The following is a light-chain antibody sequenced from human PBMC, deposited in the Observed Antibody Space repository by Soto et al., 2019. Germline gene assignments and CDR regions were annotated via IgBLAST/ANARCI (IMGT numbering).Light chain of an antibody. J-gene: IGKJ5*01. Sequence: EIVLTQSPGTLSLSPGERATLSCRASQSVSSNYLAWYQQKPGQAPRVLIYVASSRATGIPDRFSGSGSGTDFPLTISRLEPEDFAVYYCQQYGSSPLTFGQGTRLEI. CDR3: QQYGSSPLT. CDR2: VAS. CDR1: QSVSSNY. V-gene: IGKV3-20*01.